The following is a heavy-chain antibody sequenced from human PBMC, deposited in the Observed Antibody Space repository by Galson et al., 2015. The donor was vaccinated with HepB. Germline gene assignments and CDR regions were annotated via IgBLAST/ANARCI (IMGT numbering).Heavy chain of an antibody. CDR1: GFTFSSYA. D-gene: IGHD6-13*01. CDR2: ISGSGGST. J-gene: IGHJ4*02. CDR3: AKDRPDRQLDPSPDFDY. Sequence: SLRLSCAASGFTFSSYAMSWVRQAPGKGLEWVSAISGSGGSTYYADSVKGRFTISRDNSKNTLYLQMNSLRAEDTAVYYCAKDRPDRQLDPSPDFDYWGQGILVTVSS. V-gene: IGHV3-23*01.